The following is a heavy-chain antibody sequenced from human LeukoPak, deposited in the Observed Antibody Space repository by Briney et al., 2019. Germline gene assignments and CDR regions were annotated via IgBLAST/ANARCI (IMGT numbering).Heavy chain of an antibody. Sequence: GASVKVSCKASGYTFTGYYMHWVRQAPGQGLEWMGWINPNSGGTNYAQKFQGRVTMTRDTSISTAYMELSRLRSDDTAVYYCARPHTGGSGWFYYSDYWGQGTLVTVSS. J-gene: IGHJ4*02. V-gene: IGHV1-2*02. CDR1: GYTFTGYY. CDR2: INPNSGGT. CDR3: ARPHTGGSGWFYYSDY. D-gene: IGHD6-19*01.